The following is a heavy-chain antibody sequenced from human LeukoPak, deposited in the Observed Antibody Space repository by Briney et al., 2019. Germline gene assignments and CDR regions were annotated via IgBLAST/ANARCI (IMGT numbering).Heavy chain of an antibody. CDR3: ARDFPAPGSPTGFCDY. V-gene: IGHV3-30-3*01. D-gene: IGHD2/OR15-2a*01. Sequence: GGSLRLSCAASGFTFSSYAMHWVRQAPGKGLEWVAVISYDGSNKYYADSVKGRFTISRDNSKNTLYLQMNSLRAEDTAVYYCARDFPAPGSPTGFCDYWGQGTLVTVSS. J-gene: IGHJ4*02. CDR1: GFTFSSYA. CDR2: ISYDGSNK.